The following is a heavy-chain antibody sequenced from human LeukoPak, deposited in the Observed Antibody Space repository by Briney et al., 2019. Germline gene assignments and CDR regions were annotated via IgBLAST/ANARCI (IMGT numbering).Heavy chain of an antibody. CDR2: INSDGSST. CDR3: VRRGSSWTFDY. J-gene: IGHJ4*02. V-gene: IGHV3-74*03. Sequence: GGSLRLSCAASGFTLTSYWMHWVRQTPGKGLVCVSHINSDGSSTMYADSVKGRFTISRDNAKSTLYLQMSSLRAEDTAIYYCVRRGSSWTFDYWGQGALVTVSS. CDR1: GFTLTSYW. D-gene: IGHD6-6*01.